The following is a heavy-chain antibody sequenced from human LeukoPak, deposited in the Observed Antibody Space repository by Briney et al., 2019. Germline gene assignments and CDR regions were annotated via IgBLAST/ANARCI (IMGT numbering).Heavy chain of an antibody. CDR1: GGSFSGYY. J-gene: IGHJ4*02. V-gene: IGHV4-34*01. D-gene: IGHD1-26*01. CDR2: INHSGST. CDR3: ARGLSGSYYEGDY. Sequence: NPSETLSLTCAVYGGSFSGYYWSWIRQPPGKGLEWIGEINHSGSTNYNPSLKSRVTISVDTSKNQFSLKLSSVTAADTAVYYCARGLSGSYYEGDYWGQGTLVTVSS.